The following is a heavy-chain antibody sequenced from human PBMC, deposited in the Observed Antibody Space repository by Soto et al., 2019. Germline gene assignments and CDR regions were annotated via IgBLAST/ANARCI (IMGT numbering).Heavy chain of an antibody. Sequence: GGSLRLSCAASGFIFSIYGMHWVRQAPGKGLEWVAVMSYDGTNKYYADSVKGRFTISRDNSKNTLYLQMNSLRVEDTAVYYCAKDRGDYSIEGTFDMWGQGTMVTVSS. D-gene: IGHD4-4*01. CDR1: GFIFSIYG. CDR3: AKDRGDYSIEGTFDM. J-gene: IGHJ3*02. V-gene: IGHV3-30*18. CDR2: MSYDGTNK.